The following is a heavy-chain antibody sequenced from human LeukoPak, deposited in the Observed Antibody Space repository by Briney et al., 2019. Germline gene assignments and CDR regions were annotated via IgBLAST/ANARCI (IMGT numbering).Heavy chain of an antibody. CDR1: GFTFSSYP. D-gene: IGHD6-13*01. V-gene: IGHV3-30-3*01. J-gene: IGHJ4*02. CDR2: ISSDGTIK. CDR3: ARGSDTAAGLY. Sequence: GGSLRLSCAASGFTFSSYPMHWVRQAPGRGLEWVAVISSDGTIKYYADSVKGRFTISRDNSKNTLYLQTNSLRVEDTAVYYCARGSDTAAGLYWGQGTLVTVSS.